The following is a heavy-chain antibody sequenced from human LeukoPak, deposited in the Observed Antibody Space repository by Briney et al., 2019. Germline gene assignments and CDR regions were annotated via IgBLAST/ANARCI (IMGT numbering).Heavy chain of an antibody. D-gene: IGHD6-19*01. J-gene: IGHJ4*02. CDR2: INHSGST. Sequence: SETLSLICAVYGGSFSDYDWTWIRQPPGKGLEWIGEINHSGSTSYNPSLESRATISRDTFRKQFSLRLNSVTAADTAVYYCARGQWLDNYWGQGTLVTVSS. CDR1: GGSFSDYD. CDR3: ARGQWLDNY. V-gene: IGHV4-34*01.